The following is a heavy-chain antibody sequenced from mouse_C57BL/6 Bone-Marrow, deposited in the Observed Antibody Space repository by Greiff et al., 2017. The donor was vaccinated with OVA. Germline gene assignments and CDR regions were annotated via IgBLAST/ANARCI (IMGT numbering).Heavy chain of an antibody. V-gene: IGHV1-69*01. CDR1: GYTFTSYW. CDR3: ARSGPIYYGNYVMGAMDY. J-gene: IGHJ4*01. Sequence: QVQLQQPGAELVMPGASVKLSCKASGYTFTSYWMHWVKQRPGQGLEWIGEIDPSDSYTNYNQKFKGKSTLTVDKSSSTAYMQLSSLTSEDSAVYYCARSGPIYYGNYVMGAMDYWGQGTSVTVSS. CDR2: IDPSDSYT. D-gene: IGHD2-1*01.